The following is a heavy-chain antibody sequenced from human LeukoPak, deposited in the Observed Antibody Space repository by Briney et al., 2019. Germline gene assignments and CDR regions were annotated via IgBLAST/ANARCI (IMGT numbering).Heavy chain of an antibody. D-gene: IGHD3-22*01. V-gene: IGHV4-59*08. CDR1: GGSISSYY. J-gene: IGHJ3*02. Sequence: PSETLSLTCTVSGGSISSYYWSWIRQPPGKGLEWIGYIYYSGSTNYNPSLKSRVTISVDTSKNQFSLKLSSVTAADTAVYYCARHDEDSSGYYGPLAFDIWGQGTMVTVSS. CDR2: IYYSGST. CDR3: ARHDEDSSGYYGPLAFDI.